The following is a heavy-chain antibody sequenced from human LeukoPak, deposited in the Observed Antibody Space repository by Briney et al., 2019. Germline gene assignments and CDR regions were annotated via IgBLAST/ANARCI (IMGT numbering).Heavy chain of an antibody. CDR1: GFTFSSYS. CDR3: ARDRVGATGG. J-gene: IGHJ4*02. Sequence: SGGSLRLSCAASGFTFSSYSMNWVRQAPGKGLEWVSSISSSSSYIYYADSVKGRFTIPRDNAKNSLYLQMNSLRAEDTAVYYCARDRVGATGGWGQGTLVTVSS. D-gene: IGHD1-26*01. V-gene: IGHV3-21*01. CDR2: ISSSSSYI.